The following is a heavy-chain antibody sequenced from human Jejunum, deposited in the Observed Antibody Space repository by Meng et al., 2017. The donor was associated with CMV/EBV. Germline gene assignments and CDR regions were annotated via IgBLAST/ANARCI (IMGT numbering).Heavy chain of an antibody. CDR3: ARAQDRFLGWLPDH. CDR1: GFTFSTYG. CDR2: ISGSSKDI. Sequence: ASGFTFSTYGMNWVRRAPGAGLEWVSSISGSSKDIQYADSVKGRFTVSRDNARNSLYLQMNSLRAEDTAVYYCARAQDRFLGWLPDHWGQGTLVTVSS. J-gene: IGHJ4*02. D-gene: IGHD3-3*01. V-gene: IGHV3-21*01.